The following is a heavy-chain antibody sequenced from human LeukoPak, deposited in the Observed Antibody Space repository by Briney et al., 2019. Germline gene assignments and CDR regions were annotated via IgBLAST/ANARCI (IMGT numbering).Heavy chain of an antibody. D-gene: IGHD1-1*01. CDR3: ARVCLDLRFDY. CDR2: INPSGGST. Sequence: ASVKVSCKXSGYTFTSYYMHWVRQSPGQGLEWMGIINPSGGSTSYAQKFQGRVTMTRDTSTSTVYMELSSLRSEDTAVYYCARVCLDLRFDYWGQGTLVTVSS. V-gene: IGHV1-46*01. CDR1: GYTFTSYY. J-gene: IGHJ4*02.